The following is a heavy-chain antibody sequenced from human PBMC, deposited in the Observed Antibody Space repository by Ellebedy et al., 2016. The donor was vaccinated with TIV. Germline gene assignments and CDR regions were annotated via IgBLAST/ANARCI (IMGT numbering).Heavy chain of an antibody. CDR2: ISYDGSNK. CDR1: GFTFSSYA. Sequence: GESLKISCAASGFTFSSYAMHWVRQAPGKGLEWVAVISYDGSNKYYADSVKGRFTISRDNSKNTLYLQMNSLRAEDTAVYYCARDIGRGFPESPRYGMDVWGQGTTVTVSS. V-gene: IGHV3-30-3*01. D-gene: IGHD3-10*01. J-gene: IGHJ6*02. CDR3: ARDIGRGFPESPRYGMDV.